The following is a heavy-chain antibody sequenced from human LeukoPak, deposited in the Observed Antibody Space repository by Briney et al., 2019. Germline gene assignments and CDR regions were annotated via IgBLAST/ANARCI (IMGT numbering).Heavy chain of an antibody. CDR2: IKTDGSEK. CDR1: GFTFSSYW. V-gene: IGHV3-7*01. Sequence: GGSLRLSCAAAGFTFSSYWMSWVRQAPGKGLEWVANIKTDGSEKYYVDSVKGRFTISRDNAKNSLYLQMNRLRAEDTAVYYCSRRNFAAAGYHHYHYMDVWGKGTTVTVSS. D-gene: IGHD6-13*01. CDR3: SRRNFAAAGYHHYHYMDV. J-gene: IGHJ6*03.